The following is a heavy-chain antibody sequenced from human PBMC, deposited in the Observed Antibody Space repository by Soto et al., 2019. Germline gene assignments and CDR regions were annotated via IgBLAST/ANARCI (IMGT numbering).Heavy chain of an antibody. CDR2: ISGSGGST. D-gene: IGHD1-1*01. CDR1: GCTFSSYA. Sequence: GESLRLSCAASGCTFSSYAMSWVRQAPGKGLEWVSAISGSGGSTYYADSVKGRFTISRDNSKNTLYLQMSSLRAEDTAVYYCAKDRTGTPYDTFDIWGQGTMVTVSS. J-gene: IGHJ3*02. CDR3: AKDRTGTPYDTFDI. V-gene: IGHV3-23*01.